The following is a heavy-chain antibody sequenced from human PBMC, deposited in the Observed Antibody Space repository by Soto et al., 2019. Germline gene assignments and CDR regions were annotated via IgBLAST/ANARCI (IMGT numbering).Heavy chain of an antibody. CDR3: ARASHWSSGYYHYYYAMDV. J-gene: IGHJ6*02. Sequence: PGGSRRLSCAASGSTFSVYSMTWVRQAPGKGLEWVANIKEDGSEKYYVDSVKGRFTISRDNAKNSLYLRMNSLRAEDTAVYYCARASHWSSGYYHYYYAMDVWGQGTTVTVSS. V-gene: IGHV3-7*01. D-gene: IGHD3-22*01. CDR1: GSTFSVYS. CDR2: IKEDGSEK.